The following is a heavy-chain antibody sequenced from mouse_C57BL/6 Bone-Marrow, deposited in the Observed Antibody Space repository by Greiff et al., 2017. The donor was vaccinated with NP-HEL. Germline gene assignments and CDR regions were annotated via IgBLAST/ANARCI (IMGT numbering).Heavy chain of an antibody. D-gene: IGHD1-1*01. J-gene: IGHJ3*01. CDR1: GFNIKDDY. Sequence: VQLQQSGAELVRPGASVKLSCTASGFNIKDDYMHWVKQRPEQGLEWIGWIDPENGDTEYASKFQGKATITADTSSNTAYLQLSSLTSEDTAVYYCTTFYGNSLAWFAYWGQGTLVTVSA. V-gene: IGHV14-4*01. CDR3: TTFYGNSLAWFAY. CDR2: IDPENGDT.